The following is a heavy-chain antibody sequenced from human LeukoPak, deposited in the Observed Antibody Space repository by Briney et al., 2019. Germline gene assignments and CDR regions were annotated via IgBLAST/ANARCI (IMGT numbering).Heavy chain of an antibody. D-gene: IGHD4-17*01. CDR1: GITFSDYY. V-gene: IGHV3-11*01. CDR3: ARGHDYGDYYYYYYMDV. J-gene: IGHJ6*03. CDR2: ISSSGSTI. Sequence: PGGSLRLSCAASGITFSDYYMSWIRQAPGKGLEWVSYISSSGSTIYYADSVKGRFTISRDNAKNSLYLQMNSLRAEDTAVYYCARGHDYGDYYYYYYMDVWGKGTTVTVSS.